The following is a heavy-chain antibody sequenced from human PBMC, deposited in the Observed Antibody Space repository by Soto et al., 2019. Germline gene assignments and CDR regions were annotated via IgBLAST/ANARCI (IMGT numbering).Heavy chain of an antibody. CDR3: ASASGYYDFWSGYLTGDYYYYMDV. D-gene: IGHD3-3*01. CDR2: IGTAGDT. J-gene: IGHJ6*03. CDR1: GFTFSSYD. V-gene: IGHV3-13*01. Sequence: GGSLRLSCAASGFTFSSYDMHWVRQATGKGLEWVSAIGTAGDTYYPGSVKGRFTISRENAKNSLYLQMNSLRAGDTAVYYCASASGYYDFWSGYLTGDYYYYMDVWGKGTTVTVSS.